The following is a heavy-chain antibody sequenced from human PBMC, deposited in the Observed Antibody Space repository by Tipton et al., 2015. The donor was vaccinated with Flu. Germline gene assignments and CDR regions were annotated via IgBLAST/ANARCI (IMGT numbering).Heavy chain of an antibody. CDR1: GGSTNEYY. Sequence: TLSLTCTVSGGSTNEYYWSWLRQAPGRGLEWLRHVYYTGVPTFNPSLRGRPIISLDNSRDRFSLKLTSVTSADTAVYYCARLSADPSAGWHTFDSWGHGSLVTVSS. V-gene: IGHV4-59*08. J-gene: IGHJ4*01. CDR3: ARLSADPSAGWHTFDS. CDR2: VYYTGVP. D-gene: IGHD6-19*01.